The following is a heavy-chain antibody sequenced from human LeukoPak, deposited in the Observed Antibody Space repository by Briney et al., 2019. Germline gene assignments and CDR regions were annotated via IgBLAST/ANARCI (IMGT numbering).Heavy chain of an antibody. CDR3: ARAGTIAAQADY. D-gene: IGHD6-6*01. CDR1: GGSISSSSYY. V-gene: IGHV4-39*01. Sequence: SETLSLTCTVSGGSISSSSYYWGWIRQPPGKGLEWIGSIYYSGSTYYNPSLKSRVTISVDTSKNQFSLKLSSVTAADTAVYYCARAGTIAAQADYWGQGTLVTVSS. J-gene: IGHJ4*02. CDR2: IYYSGST.